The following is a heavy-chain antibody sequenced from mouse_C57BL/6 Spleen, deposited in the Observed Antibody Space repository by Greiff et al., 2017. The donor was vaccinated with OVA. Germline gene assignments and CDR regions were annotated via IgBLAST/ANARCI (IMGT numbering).Heavy chain of an antibody. Sequence: EVKLQESGPGLVKPSQSLSLTCSVTGYSITSGYYWNWIRQFPGNKLEWMGYISYDGSNNYNPSLKNRISITRDTSKNQFFLKLNSVTTEDTATYYCARDGGWEALYYFDYWGQGTTLTVSS. V-gene: IGHV3-6*01. J-gene: IGHJ2*01. D-gene: IGHD3-3*01. CDR2: ISYDGSN. CDR1: GYSITSGYY. CDR3: ARDGGWEALYYFDY.